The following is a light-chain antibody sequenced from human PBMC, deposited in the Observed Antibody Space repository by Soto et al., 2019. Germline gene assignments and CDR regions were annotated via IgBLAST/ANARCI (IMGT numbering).Light chain of an antibody. V-gene: IGKV3-15*01. Sequence: EIVMTQSPDTLSLSPGQRATLSCRASVSVRTDLAWYQQKPGQAPRLLIYGASTRAAGVPSRFSGSGSGTDFTLTISGLQSEDFATYYCQQSFSTPTFGQGTRLEIK. CDR3: QQSFSTPT. J-gene: IGKJ5*01. CDR2: GAS. CDR1: VSVRTD.